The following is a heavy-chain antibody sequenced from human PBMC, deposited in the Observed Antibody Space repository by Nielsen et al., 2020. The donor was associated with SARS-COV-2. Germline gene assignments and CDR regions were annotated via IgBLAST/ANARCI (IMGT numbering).Heavy chain of an antibody. D-gene: IGHD3-3*01. CDR3: ARSYYDFWSGYYKPNYFDY. J-gene: IGHJ4*02. CDR2: IYSGGST. V-gene: IGHV3-53*01. CDR1: GFTVSSNY. Sequence: GESLKISCAASGFTVSSNYMSWVRQAPGKGLEWVSVIYSGGSTYYADSVKGRFTISRDNSKNTLYLQMNSLRAEDTAVYYCARSYYDFWSGYYKPNYFDYWGQGTLVTVSS.